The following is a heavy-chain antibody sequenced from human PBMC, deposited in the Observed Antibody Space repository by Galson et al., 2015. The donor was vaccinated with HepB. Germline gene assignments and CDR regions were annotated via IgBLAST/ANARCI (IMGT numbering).Heavy chain of an antibody. CDR3: THYSNYADDAFDI. Sequence: PRLSCAASGFTFSNAWMSWVRQAPGKGLEWVGRIKSKTDGGTTDYAAPVKGRFTISRDDSKNTLYLQMNSLKTEDTAVYYCTHYSNYADDAFDIWGQGTMVTVSS. J-gene: IGHJ3*02. CDR1: GFTFSNAW. V-gene: IGHV3-15*01. D-gene: IGHD4-11*01. CDR2: IKSKTDGGTT.